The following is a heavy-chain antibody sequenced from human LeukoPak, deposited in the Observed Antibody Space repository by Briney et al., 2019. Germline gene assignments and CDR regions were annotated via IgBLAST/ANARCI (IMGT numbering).Heavy chain of an antibody. D-gene: IGHD3-10*01. CDR2: IYYSGST. J-gene: IGHJ6*02. CDR1: GASISSYY. CDR3: ARGVLLWFGLMDV. Sequence: SETLSLTCPVSGASISSYYWSWIRLPPGKGLEWVGYIYYSGSTNYNPSLKSRVTISIDTSKNQFSLKLSSVTAADTAVYYCARGVLLWFGLMDVWGQGTTVTVSS. V-gene: IGHV4-59*12.